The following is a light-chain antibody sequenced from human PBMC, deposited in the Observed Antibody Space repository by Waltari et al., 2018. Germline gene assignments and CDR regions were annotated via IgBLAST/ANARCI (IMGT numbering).Light chain of an antibody. CDR3: SSYTTSGTL. CDR2: DVS. V-gene: IGLV2-14*03. CDR1: TSDVGGYDY. J-gene: IGLJ1*01. Sequence: QSALTQPASVSGSPGQSIAISCTGTTSDVGGYDYVSWYQQHPGKAPKLMIDDVSNRPSGVSNRFSGSKSGNTASLTISGLQAEDEADYYCSSYTTSGTLFGTGTKVTVL.